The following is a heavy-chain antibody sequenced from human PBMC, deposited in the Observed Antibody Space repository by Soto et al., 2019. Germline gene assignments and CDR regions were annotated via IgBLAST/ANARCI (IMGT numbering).Heavy chain of an antibody. J-gene: IGHJ4*02. CDR2: FSGGGST. CDR1: GFTFSSYA. CDR3: ARVGDSGYYWYFDY. D-gene: IGHD3-22*01. Sequence: GGSLRLSCAASGFTFSSYAMTWVRQAPGKGLEWVSGFSGGGSTYYADSVKGRFTISRDNSKNTLYLQMNSLRAEDTAVYYCARVGDSGYYWYFDYWGQGALVTVSS. V-gene: IGHV3-23*01.